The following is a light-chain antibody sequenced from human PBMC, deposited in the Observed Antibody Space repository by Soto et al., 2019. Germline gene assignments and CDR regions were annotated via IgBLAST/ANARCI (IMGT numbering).Light chain of an antibody. V-gene: IGLV1-44*01. J-gene: IGLJ1*01. Sequence: QSVLTQPPSASGTPGQRVTISCSTSSSNLGDNTVNWYQQVPGTAPKLLIYSYDQRPSGVPDRFSGSKSGTSASLAISGLQSEDEADYYCAAWDASLAGYVFGTGTKVTVL. CDR1: SSNLGDNT. CDR3: AAWDASLAGYV. CDR2: SYD.